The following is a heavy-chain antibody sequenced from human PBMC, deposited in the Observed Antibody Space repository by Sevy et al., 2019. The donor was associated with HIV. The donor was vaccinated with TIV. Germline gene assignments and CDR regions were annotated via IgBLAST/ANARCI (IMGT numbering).Heavy chain of an antibody. J-gene: IGHJ4*02. D-gene: IGHD6-13*01. V-gene: IGHV3-72*01. CDR2: TRNKADGYTT. CDR3: ATHAGIAAAGRVFDY. Sequence: GGSLRLSCVASGFTFSDHYMEWGRQAPGKGLEWVGRTRNKADGYTTEYAASVKGRFTISRDDSKNSLYVQMNSLKTEDTAVYYCATHAGIAAAGRVFDYWGQRTLVTVSS. CDR1: GFTFSDHY.